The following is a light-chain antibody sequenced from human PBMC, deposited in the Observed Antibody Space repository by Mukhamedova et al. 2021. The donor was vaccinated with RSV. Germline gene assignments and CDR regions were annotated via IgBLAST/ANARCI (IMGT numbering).Light chain of an antibody. J-gene: IGKJ1*01. CDR3: LQHNSYPRT. Sequence: WYQRRVHGRTPQRLLSAASSLHSGVPSRFSGSGSRTDFPLTISSLHPEDFATYYCLQHNSYPRTFGQGTKVEIK. CDR2: AAS. V-gene: IGKV1-17*01.